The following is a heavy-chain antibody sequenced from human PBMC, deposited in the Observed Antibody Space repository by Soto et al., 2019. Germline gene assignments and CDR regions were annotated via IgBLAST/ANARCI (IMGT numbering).Heavy chain of an antibody. J-gene: IGHJ4*02. V-gene: IGHV4-39*01. CDR2: IYYSGST. D-gene: IGHD3-9*01. CDR3: ASDYDILTGYPSPFDD. Sequence: PSETLSLTCTVSGGSISSSSYYWGWIRQPPGKGLEWIGSIYYSGSTYYNPSLKSRVTISVDTSKNQFSLKLSSVTAADTAVYYCASDYDILTGYPSPFDDPGQATRVTVAS. CDR1: GGSISSSSYY.